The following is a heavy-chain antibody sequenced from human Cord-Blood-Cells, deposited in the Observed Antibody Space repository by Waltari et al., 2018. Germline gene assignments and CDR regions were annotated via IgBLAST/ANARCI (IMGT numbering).Heavy chain of an antibody. CDR3: ARGRGYCSSTSCSESYYFDY. Sequence: QVQLQQWGAGLLKPSETLSLTCAVYGGSFSGYYWSWIRQPPGKGLEWIGEINHSGSTNYNPSLKSRVTISVDTSKNQFSLKLSSVTAADTAVYYCARGRGYCSSTSCSESYYFDYWGQGTLVTVSS. V-gene: IGHV4-34*01. J-gene: IGHJ4*02. CDR2: INHSGST. CDR1: GGSFSGYY. D-gene: IGHD2-2*01.